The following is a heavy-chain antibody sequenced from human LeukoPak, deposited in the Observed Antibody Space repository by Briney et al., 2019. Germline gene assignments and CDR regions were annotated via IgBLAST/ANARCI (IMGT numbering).Heavy chain of an antibody. D-gene: IGHD3-9*01. J-gene: IGHJ4*02. CDR1: GFTFSSYS. CDR3: ARDLGDYDILTGRDY. Sequence: GGSLRLSCAASGFTFSSYSMNWVRQAPGEGLEWVSSISSSSSYIYYADSVKGRFTISRDNAKNSLYLQMNSLRAEDTAVYYCARDLGDYDILTGRDYWGQGTLVTVSS. V-gene: IGHV3-21*01. CDR2: ISSSSSYI.